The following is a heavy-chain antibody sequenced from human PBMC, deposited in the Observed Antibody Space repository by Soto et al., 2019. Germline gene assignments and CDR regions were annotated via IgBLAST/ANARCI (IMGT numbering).Heavy chain of an antibody. CDR2: IYSGGST. CDR1: GLIVRSNL. D-gene: IGHD3-3*02. V-gene: IGHV3-53*02. J-gene: IGHJ3*02. Sequence: EVQLVETGGGLIQPGGSLRLSCAASGLIVRSNLMSWVRQAPGKGLEWVSVIYSGGSTYYADSVKGRFTISRDNSKNTLDLKMNSLRAEDTAVYYCASRILVSDAFDIWGQGTMVTVSS. CDR3: ASRILVSDAFDI.